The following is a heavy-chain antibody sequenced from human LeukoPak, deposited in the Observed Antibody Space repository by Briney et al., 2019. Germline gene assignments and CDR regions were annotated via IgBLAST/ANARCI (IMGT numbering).Heavy chain of an antibody. CDR2: ISASGGST. CDR1: EFSFNSYA. CDR3: AKDHFGYSSSSLDY. D-gene: IGHD6-13*01. Sequence: GGSLRLSCSASEFSFNSYAMSWVRQAPGKGLGWVSPISASGGSTYSADSVKGRFTISRDNSKNTLYLQMNSLRAEDTAVYFCAKDHFGYSSSSLDYWGQGTLVTVSS. V-gene: IGHV3-23*01. J-gene: IGHJ4*02.